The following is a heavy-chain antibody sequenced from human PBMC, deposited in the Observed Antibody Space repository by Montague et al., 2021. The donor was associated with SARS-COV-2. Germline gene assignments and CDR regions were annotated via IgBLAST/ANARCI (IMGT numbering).Heavy chain of an antibody. J-gene: IGHJ5*02. CDR1: GGSISGSSYY. CDR2: IYYSGST. V-gene: IGHV4-39*01. CDR3: ARGLDP. Sequence: SETLSLTCTVSGGSISGSSYYWGWIRQPPGKGLEWIGSIYYSGSTYYNPSLKSRVTVSVDTSKNQFSLKLSSVTAADTAVYYCARGLDPWGQGTLVTVSS.